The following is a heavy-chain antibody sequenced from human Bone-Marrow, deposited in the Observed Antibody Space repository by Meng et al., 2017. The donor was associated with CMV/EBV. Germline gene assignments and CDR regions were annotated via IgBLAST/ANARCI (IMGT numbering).Heavy chain of an antibody. V-gene: IGHV1-69*05. D-gene: IGHD3-3*01. CDR3: ARATRPRITIFGVSPPFDAFDI. CDR2: IIPIFGTA. J-gene: IGHJ3*02. CDR1: VGTFSSYA. Sequence: SVKVSCKASVGTFSSYAISWVRQAPGQGLEWMGGIIPIFGTASYAQKFQGRVTITTDESTSTAYMELSSLRSEDTAVYYCARATRPRITIFGVSPPFDAFDIWGQGTMVTISS.